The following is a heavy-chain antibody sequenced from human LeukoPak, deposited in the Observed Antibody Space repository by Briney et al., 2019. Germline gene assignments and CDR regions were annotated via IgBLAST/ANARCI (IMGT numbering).Heavy chain of an antibody. CDR2: IDPNDGGT. CDR3: AREARGLRIAAGHHWFDP. J-gene: IGHJ5*02. D-gene: IGHD6-13*01. Sequence: ASVTVSCKASGYTFTGHFIQWVRQAPGQGPEWMGRIDPNDGGTNYAQKFQGRVTMTRDTSISTAYMELSRLRSDDTAVYYCAREARGLRIAAGHHWFDPWGQGTLVTVSS. V-gene: IGHV1-2*06. CDR1: GYTFTGHF.